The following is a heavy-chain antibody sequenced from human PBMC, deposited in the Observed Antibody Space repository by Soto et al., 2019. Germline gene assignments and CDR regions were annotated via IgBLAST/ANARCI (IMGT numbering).Heavy chain of an antibody. V-gene: IGHV3-30*18. J-gene: IGHJ4*02. CDR1: GFTFSTYG. CDR3: ANGYRSGWYYFDY. CDR2: ISHDGSNK. D-gene: IGHD6-19*01. Sequence: GGSLRLSCAASGFTFSTYGMHWVRQAPGKGLEWVAVISHDGSNKYYVDSVKGRFTISRDNSKNTLYLQMSSLKPEDTAVYYCANGYRSGWYYFDYWGQGT.